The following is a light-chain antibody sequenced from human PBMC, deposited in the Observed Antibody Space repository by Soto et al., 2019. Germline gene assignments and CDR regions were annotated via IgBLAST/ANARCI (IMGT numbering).Light chain of an antibody. V-gene: IGLV2-8*01. CDR3: SSYAGSNIFYV. J-gene: IGLJ1*01. Sequence: QSALTQPPSASGSPGQSVTISCTGTSSDVGGYNYVSWYQQHPGKAPKLMICEVSKRPSGVPDRFSGSKSGNTASLTVSGLQAEDEADYYCSSYAGSNIFYVFGTGTKLTVL. CDR2: EVS. CDR1: SSDVGGYNY.